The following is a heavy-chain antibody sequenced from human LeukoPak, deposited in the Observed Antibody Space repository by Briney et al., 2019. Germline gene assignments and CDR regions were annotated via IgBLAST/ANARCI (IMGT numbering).Heavy chain of an antibody. CDR3: ARGGTYYYGSGSYYGGVDY. CDR1: GYTFTSYD. V-gene: IGHV1-8*03. Sequence: GASVKASCKASGYTFTSYDINWVRQATGQGLEWMGWMNPNSGNTGYAQKFQGRVTITRNTSISTAYMELSSLRSEDTAVYYCARGGTYYYGSGSYYGGVDYWGQGTLVTVSS. CDR2: MNPNSGNT. D-gene: IGHD3-10*01. J-gene: IGHJ4*02.